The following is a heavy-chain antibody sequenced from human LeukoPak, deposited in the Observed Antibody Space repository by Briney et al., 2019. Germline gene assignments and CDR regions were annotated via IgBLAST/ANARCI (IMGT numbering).Heavy chain of an antibody. CDR1: GYTFTSNY. CDR3: ARAPPRYYYYYYMDV. J-gene: IGHJ6*03. Sequence: GASVKVSCKAFGYTFTSNYMHWVRQAPGQGPEWMGVISPSGGSTTYAQKFQGRVTLTRDMSTSTDYLELRSLRSDDTAVYYCARAPPRYYYYYYMDVWGKGTTVTVSS. CDR2: ISPSGGST. V-gene: IGHV1-46*01.